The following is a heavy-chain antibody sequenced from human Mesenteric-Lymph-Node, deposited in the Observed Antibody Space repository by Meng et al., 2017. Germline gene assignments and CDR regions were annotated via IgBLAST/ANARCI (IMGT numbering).Heavy chain of an antibody. CDR2: MNPNSGNT. CDR1: GGTFTSYD. D-gene: IGHD4-17*01. Sequence: ASVKVSCKASGGTFTSYDINWVRQATGQGLEWMGWMNPNSGNTGYAQKFQGRVTMTRNTSISTAYMELSSLRSEDTAVYYCARETTVTTGRTIADAFDIWGQGTMVTVSS. J-gene: IGHJ3*02. CDR3: ARETTVTTGRTIADAFDI. V-gene: IGHV1-8*01.